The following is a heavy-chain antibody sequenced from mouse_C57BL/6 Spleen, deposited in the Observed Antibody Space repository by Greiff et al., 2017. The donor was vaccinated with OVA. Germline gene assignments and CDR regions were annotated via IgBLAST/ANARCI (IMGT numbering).Heavy chain of an antibody. CDR3: ARSRITTVVPYYAMDY. Sequence: QVQLQQPGAELVKPGASVKLSCKASGYTFTSYWMHWVKQRPGRGLEWIGRIDPNSGGTKYNEKFKSKATLTVDKPSSTAYMQLSSLTSEDSAVYYCARSRITTVVPYYAMDYWGQGTSVTVSS. CDR2: IDPNSGGT. D-gene: IGHD1-1*01. J-gene: IGHJ4*01. V-gene: IGHV1-72*01. CDR1: GYTFTSYW.